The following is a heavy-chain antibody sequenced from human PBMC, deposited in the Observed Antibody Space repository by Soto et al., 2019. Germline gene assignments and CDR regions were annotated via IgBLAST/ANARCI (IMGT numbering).Heavy chain of an antibody. CDR2: ISYDGSNK. CDR1: GFTFSSYA. Sequence: QVQLVESGGGVVQPGRSLRLSCAASGFTFSSYAMHWVRQAPGKGLEWVAVISYDGSNKYYADSVKGRFTISRDNSKNTLYLQMNSLRAEDTAVYYCANGQYYYDSSGYYSPLDYWGQGTLVTVSS. D-gene: IGHD3-22*01. J-gene: IGHJ4*02. CDR3: ANGQYYYDSSGYYSPLDY. V-gene: IGHV3-30-3*01.